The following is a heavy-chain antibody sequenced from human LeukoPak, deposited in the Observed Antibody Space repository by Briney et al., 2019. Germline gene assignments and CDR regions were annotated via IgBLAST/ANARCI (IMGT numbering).Heavy chain of an antibody. CDR2: INHSGST. J-gene: IGHJ5*02. CDR3: ARAATYYDYVWGSYRRTYNWFDP. V-gene: IGHV4-34*01. CDR1: GGSFSGYY. Sequence: SETLSLTCAVYGGSFSGYYWSWIRQPPGKGLEWIGEINHSGSTNYNPSLKSRVTISVDTSKNQFSLKLSSVTAADTAVYYCARAATYYDYVWGSYRRTYNWFDPWGQGTLVTVSS. D-gene: IGHD3-16*02.